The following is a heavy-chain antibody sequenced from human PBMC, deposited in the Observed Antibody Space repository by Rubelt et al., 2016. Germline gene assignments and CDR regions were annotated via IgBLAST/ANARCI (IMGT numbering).Heavy chain of an antibody. CDR1: GFSVSDNY. D-gene: IGHD6-25*01. J-gene: IGHJ6*02. Sequence: GGSLRLSCAASGFSVSDNYMSWVRQAPGKGLEWLSVLYKSGNTYYADSVRGRFTISRDNSKNTVYLQMNSLRVEDTGVYYCARDRAARNYYYYGMDVWGQGTTVTVSS. V-gene: IGHV3-66*01. CDR3: ARDRAARNYYYYGMDV. CDR2: LYKSGNT.